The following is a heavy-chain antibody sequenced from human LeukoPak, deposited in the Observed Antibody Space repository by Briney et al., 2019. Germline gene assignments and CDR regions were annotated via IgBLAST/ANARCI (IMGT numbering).Heavy chain of an antibody. CDR2: IYYSGTT. D-gene: IGHD6-13*01. Sequence: MSSETLSLTCTVSGGSISSYYWSWIRQTPGKGLEWIGYIYYSGTTNYNPSLKSRVTISVDTSKNQFSLKLSSVTAADTAVYYCARGVYIAAAQYGYWGQGTLVTVSS. CDR3: ARGVYIAAAQYGY. CDR1: GGSISSYY. J-gene: IGHJ4*02. V-gene: IGHV4-59*01.